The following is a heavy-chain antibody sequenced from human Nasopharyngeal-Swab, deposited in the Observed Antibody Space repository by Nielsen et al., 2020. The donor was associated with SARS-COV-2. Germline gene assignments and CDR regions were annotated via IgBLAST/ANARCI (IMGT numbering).Heavy chain of an antibody. V-gene: IGHV3-23*01. CDR3: AKTLSDYGDYVDAFDI. J-gene: IGHJ3*02. CDR2: ISGSGGST. D-gene: IGHD4-17*01. Sequence: GVLKISCAASGFTFSSYAMSWVRQAPGKGLEWVSAISGSGGSTYYADSVKGRFTISRDNSKNTLYLQMNSLRAEDTAVYYCAKTLSDYGDYVDAFDIWGQGTMVTVSS. CDR1: GFTFSSYA.